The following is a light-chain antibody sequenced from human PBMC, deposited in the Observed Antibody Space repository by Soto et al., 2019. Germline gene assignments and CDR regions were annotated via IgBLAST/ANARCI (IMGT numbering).Light chain of an antibody. V-gene: IGLV2-14*01. CDR2: DIS. CDR1: RSDVGDYNY. Sequence: QSALTQPASVSGSPGQSITISCTGTRSDVGDYNYVSWYQPYPGKAPQLMLFDISNRPSGVSPRFSCSTSGNTAPLTITWLHAEDEADYYCSSYTTSSAYVFGTGTKVTVL. J-gene: IGLJ1*01. CDR3: SSYTTSSAYV.